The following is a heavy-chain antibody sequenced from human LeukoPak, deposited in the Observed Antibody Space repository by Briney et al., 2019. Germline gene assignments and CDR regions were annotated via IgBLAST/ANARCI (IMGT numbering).Heavy chain of an antibody. J-gene: IGHJ4*02. CDR2: INPNSGGT. CDR1: GYTFTGYY. D-gene: IGHD3-10*01. Sequence: GASVKVSCKASGYTFTGYYMHWVRQAPRQGLEWMGWINPNSGGTNYAQKFQGRVTMTRDTSISTAYMELSRLRSDDTAVYYCARAPSGSYYKTHFDYWGQGTLVTVSS. CDR3: ARAPSGSYYKTHFDY. V-gene: IGHV1-2*02.